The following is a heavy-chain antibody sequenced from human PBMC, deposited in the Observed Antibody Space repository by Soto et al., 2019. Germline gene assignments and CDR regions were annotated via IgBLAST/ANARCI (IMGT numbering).Heavy chain of an antibody. Sequence: NPSETLSLTCTVSGGSISSYYWSWIRQPPGKGLEWIGYIYYSGSTNYNPSLKSRVTISVDTSKNQFSLKLSSVTAADTAVYYCARALFFLDTNYMDVWGKGTTVTVSS. J-gene: IGHJ6*03. CDR1: GGSISSYY. CDR2: IYYSGST. CDR3: ARALFFLDTNYMDV. D-gene: IGHD3-3*01. V-gene: IGHV4-59*08.